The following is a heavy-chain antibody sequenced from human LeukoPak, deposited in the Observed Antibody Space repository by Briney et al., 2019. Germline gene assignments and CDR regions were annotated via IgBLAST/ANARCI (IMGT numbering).Heavy chain of an antibody. V-gene: IGHV4-30-4*01. CDR1: GGSTSSGDYY. CDR3: ARVVLRLGELSFDY. J-gene: IGHJ4*02. Sequence: SQTLSLTCTVSGGSTSSGDYYWSWIRQPPGKGLEWIGYIYYSGSTYYNPSLKSRVTISVDTSKNQFSLKLSSVTAADTAVYYCARVVLRLGELSFDYWGQGTLVTVSS. D-gene: IGHD3-16*02. CDR2: IYYSGST.